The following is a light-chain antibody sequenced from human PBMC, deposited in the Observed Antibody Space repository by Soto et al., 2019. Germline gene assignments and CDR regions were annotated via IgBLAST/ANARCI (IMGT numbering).Light chain of an antibody. CDR1: SSDVGGSNY. Sequence: QSALTQPASVSGSPGQSITISCTGTSSDVGGSNYVSWYQQHPGKAPKPMIYDVNDRPSGISNRFSGSKSGNTASLTISGLQAEYEADYYCSSYRSGSTLVFGGGTKVTVL. J-gene: IGLJ2*01. CDR2: DVN. V-gene: IGLV2-14*01. CDR3: SSYRSGSTLV.